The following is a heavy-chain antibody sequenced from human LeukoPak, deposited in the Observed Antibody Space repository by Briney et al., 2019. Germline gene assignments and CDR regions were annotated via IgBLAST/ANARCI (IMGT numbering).Heavy chain of an antibody. CDR2: IYYSGST. D-gene: IGHD5-18*01. J-gene: IGHJ4*02. V-gene: IGHV4-39*02. Sequence: SETLSLTCTVSGGSISTSSYYWGWIRQPPGKGLEWIGSIYYSGSTYYNPSLKSRVTISVDTSENQFSLKLSSVTAADTAVYYCAREVSSTAIINYWGQGTLVTVSS. CDR1: GGSISTSSYY. CDR3: AREVSSTAIINY.